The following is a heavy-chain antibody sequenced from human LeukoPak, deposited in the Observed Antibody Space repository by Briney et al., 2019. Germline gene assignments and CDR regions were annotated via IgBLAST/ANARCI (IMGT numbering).Heavy chain of an antibody. CDR3: ARRRGYGATYFDY. Sequence: SETLSLTCTVSGGSISSYYWSWIRQPPGPGLERIGYIYYSGSTNYNPSLKSRVTISVDTSKNQFSLKLSSVTAADTAVYYCARRRGYGATYFDYWGQGTLVTVSS. CDR1: GGSISSYY. CDR2: IYYSGST. D-gene: IGHD1-26*01. J-gene: IGHJ4*02. V-gene: IGHV4-59*01.